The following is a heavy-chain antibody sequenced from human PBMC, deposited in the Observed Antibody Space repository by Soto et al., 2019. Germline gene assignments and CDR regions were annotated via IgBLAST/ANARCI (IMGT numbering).Heavy chain of an antibody. CDR3: AAPPRY. CDR1: GASISSYY. J-gene: IGHJ4*02. V-gene: IGHV4-59*01. CDR2: MHDSGST. D-gene: IGHD6-6*01. Sequence: QVQLQESGPGLVKPSETLSLTCTVSGASISSYYWNWIRQSPGKGLEWIGYMHDSGSTSYNPSPKRXXTVSVDTSRHQLSLKLTSVTAADTAVYYCAAPPRYWGQGILVTVSS.